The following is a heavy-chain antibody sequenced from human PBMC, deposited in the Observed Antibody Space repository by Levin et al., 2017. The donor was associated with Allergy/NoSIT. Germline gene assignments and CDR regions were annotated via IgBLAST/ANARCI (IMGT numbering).Heavy chain of an antibody. V-gene: IGHV1-2*02. CDR2: ISPHGGGT. Sequence: GESLKISCKTSEYTLTGYYLHWVRQAPGQGLEWLGWISPHGGGTNYAQKFKGRVNMTRDSSINTAYMELNRLRFDDTPVYYCTRGLGYCSGGSCYFWFDPWGQGTLVTVS. CDR3: TRGLGYCSGGSCYFWFDP. D-gene: IGHD2-15*01. J-gene: IGHJ5*02. CDR1: EYTLTGYY.